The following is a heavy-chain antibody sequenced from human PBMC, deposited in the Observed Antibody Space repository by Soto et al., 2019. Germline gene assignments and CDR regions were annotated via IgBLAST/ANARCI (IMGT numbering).Heavy chain of an antibody. V-gene: IGHV4-59*08. D-gene: IGHD3-16*01. Sequence: QVQLHESGPGLVRPSETLSLTCTVSGGFITNHYWSWIRQPPGKGLEWLGYVYHSESAKYHPSLKSRVTISLGASRNQFSLRLTSVTAADTAVYYCARYRLGTPNYDYMGYMDVWGKGTTVTVSS. CDR2: VYHSESA. CDR1: GGFITNHY. CDR3: ARYRLGTPNYDYMGYMDV. J-gene: IGHJ6*03.